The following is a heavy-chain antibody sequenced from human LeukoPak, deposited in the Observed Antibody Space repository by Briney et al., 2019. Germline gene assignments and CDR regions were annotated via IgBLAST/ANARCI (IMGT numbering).Heavy chain of an antibody. CDR2: ISGSGGST. CDR1: GFTFSSYA. CDR3: AKDVVGYYDSSVYAFDI. V-gene: IGHV3-23*01. J-gene: IGHJ3*02. Sequence: PGGSLRLSCAASGFTFSSYAMSWVRQAPGKGLEWVSAISGSGGSTYYADSVKGRFTISRDNSKNTLYLQMNSLRAEDTAVYYCAKDVVGYYDSSVYAFDIWGQGTMVTVSS. D-gene: IGHD3-22*01.